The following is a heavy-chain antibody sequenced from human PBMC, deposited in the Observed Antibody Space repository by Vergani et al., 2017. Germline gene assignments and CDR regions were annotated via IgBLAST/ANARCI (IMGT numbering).Heavy chain of an antibody. CDR2: ISYDGSEK. Sequence: QLVESGGGVVQPGRSLRLSCAASGFTFSSFCIHWVRQAPGRGLEWVAAISYDGSEKFYADSVKGRFTISRDNSKNTVDLQLSSLRPEDTAVYFCAKTWDSVVNLPALDSWGLGALVTVSS. V-gene: IGHV3-30*18. CDR1: GFTFSSFC. CDR3: AKTWDSVVNLPALDS. D-gene: IGHD1-14*01. J-gene: IGHJ4*02.